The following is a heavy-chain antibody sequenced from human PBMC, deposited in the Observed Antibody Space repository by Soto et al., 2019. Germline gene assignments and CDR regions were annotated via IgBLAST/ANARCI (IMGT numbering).Heavy chain of an antibody. CDR1: GFTFSSYS. CDR3: AGCHCDGASVYYSSGLEV. J-gene: IGHJ6*02. Sequence: EVQLVESGGGLVQPGGSLRLSCAASGFTFSSYSMNWVRQAPGKGLEWVSYISSSSSTIYYADSVKGRFTISRDNAKNTLDLNMKSLGDEDTAVYYCAGCHCDGASVYYSSGLEVWGQGTTVTVSS. V-gene: IGHV3-48*02. D-gene: IGHD4-17*01. CDR2: ISSSSSTI.